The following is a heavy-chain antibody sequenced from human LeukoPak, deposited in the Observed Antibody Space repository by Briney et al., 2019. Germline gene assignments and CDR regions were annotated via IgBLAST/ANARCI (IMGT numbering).Heavy chain of an antibody. CDR1: GFSFTSYS. V-gene: IGHV3-74*01. Sequence: PGGSLRLSCTASGFSFTSYSMNWVRQAPGKGLVWVSRINSDGSSTNYADSAKGRFTISRDNAKNTLYLQMNSLRAEDTAVYYCARGYRPNWGSTVGDYWGQGTLVTVSS. CDR3: ARGYRPNWGSTVGDY. D-gene: IGHD7-27*01. CDR2: INSDGSST. J-gene: IGHJ4*02.